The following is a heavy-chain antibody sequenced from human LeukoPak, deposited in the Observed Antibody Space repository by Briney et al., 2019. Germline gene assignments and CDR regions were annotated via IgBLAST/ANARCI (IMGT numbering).Heavy chain of an antibody. D-gene: IGHD5-18*01. Sequence: GGSLRLSCAASGFTFNTYAMGWVRQAPGKGLEWVSAVTSSSSYMYYADSVKGRFTISRDNAKNSLFLLMNSLRAEDTAVYYCARELQTGFSYAPFDCWGQGTLVTVSS. CDR1: GFTFNTYA. V-gene: IGHV3-21*01. J-gene: IGHJ4*02. CDR2: VTSSSSYM. CDR3: ARELQTGFSYAPFDC.